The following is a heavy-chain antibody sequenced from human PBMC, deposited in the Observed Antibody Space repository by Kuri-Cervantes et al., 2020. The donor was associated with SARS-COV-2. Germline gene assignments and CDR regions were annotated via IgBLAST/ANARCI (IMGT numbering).Heavy chain of an antibody. CDR1: GGSFSGYY. CDR3: VRPRYSSSWYTDY. J-gene: IGHJ4*02. V-gene: IGHV4-34*01. Sequence: GSLKLSCAVYGGSFSGYYWSWIRQPPGKGLEWIGEINHSGSTNYNPSLKSLVTISVDTSKNQFSLKLSSVTAAGTDVYYCVRPRYSSSWYTDYWGQGTLVTVSS. D-gene: IGHD6-13*01. CDR2: INHSGST.